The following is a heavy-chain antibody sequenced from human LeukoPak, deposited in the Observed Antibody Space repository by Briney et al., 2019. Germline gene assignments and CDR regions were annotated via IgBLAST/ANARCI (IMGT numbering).Heavy chain of an antibody. D-gene: IGHD6-6*01. CDR3: ASSGSIAARLTY. V-gene: IGHV3-66*01. Sequence: PGGSLRLSCAASGFTVSSNYMSWVRQAPGKGLEWVSVIYSGGSTYYADSVKGRFTISRGNSKNTLYLQMNSLRAEDTAVYYCASSGSIAARLTYWGQGTLVTVSS. J-gene: IGHJ4*02. CDR2: IYSGGST. CDR1: GFTVSSNY.